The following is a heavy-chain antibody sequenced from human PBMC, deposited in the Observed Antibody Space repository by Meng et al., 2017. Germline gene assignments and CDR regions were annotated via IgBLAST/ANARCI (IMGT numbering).Heavy chain of an antibody. CDR2: ISGSGGST. Sequence: LSLTCAASGFTFSSYAMSWVRQAPGRGLEWVSTISGSGGSTYYADSVKGRFTISRDNSKNTLYLQMNSLRAEDTAVYYCAAYCGGDCLGWWNAFDIWGQGTMVTVSS. CDR1: GFTFSSYA. J-gene: IGHJ3*02. CDR3: AAYCGGDCLGWWNAFDI. D-gene: IGHD2-21*02. V-gene: IGHV3-23*01.